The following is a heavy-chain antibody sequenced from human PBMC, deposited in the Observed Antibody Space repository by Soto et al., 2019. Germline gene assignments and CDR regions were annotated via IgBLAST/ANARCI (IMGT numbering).Heavy chain of an antibody. CDR3: ARVSSSGWSDY. D-gene: IGHD6-19*01. V-gene: IGHV4-31*03. CDR2: IYYSGST. CDR1: GGSIISGGYY. Sequence: SETLSLTCTVSGGSIISGGYYWSWIRQHPGKGLEWIGYIYYSGSTHYNPSLKSRVTISVDTSKNQFSLNLSSVTAADTAVYYCARVSSSGWSDYWGQGTLVTVSS. J-gene: IGHJ4*02.